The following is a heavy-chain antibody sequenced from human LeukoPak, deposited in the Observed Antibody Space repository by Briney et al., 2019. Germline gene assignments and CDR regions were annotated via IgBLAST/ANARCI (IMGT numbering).Heavy chain of an antibody. J-gene: IGHJ4*02. CDR3: ASSHDSSGND. Sequence: GGSLRLSCAASGSTFSNYWMSWVRQAPGKGLEWVGNINQDGRAKYYVDSVKGRFTISRDNAKNSVYLQMNSLRDEDTAVYYCASSHDSSGNDWGQGTLVTVSS. V-gene: IGHV3-7*01. CDR1: GSTFSNYW. CDR2: INQDGRAK. D-gene: IGHD3-22*01.